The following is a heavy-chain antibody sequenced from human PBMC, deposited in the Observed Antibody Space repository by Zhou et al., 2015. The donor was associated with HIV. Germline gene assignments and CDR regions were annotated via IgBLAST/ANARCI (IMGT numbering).Heavy chain of an antibody. CDR2: LSFDGKTS. D-gene: IGHD1-26*01. Sequence: QVQLVGSGGGVVQPGRSLRLSCAASGFIFSSYAMHWVRQGAAKGLEWVARLSFDGKTSKYADSVKGRFSVSRDDSNNTLHLQMDSLRLEDTAVYYCAREVGLGYFDYWGQGIQVTVSS. V-gene: IGHV3-30*04. J-gene: IGHJ4*02. CDR3: AREVGLGYFDY. CDR1: GFIFSSYA.